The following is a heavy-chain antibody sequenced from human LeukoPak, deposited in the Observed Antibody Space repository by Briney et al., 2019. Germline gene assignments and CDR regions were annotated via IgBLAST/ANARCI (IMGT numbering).Heavy chain of an antibody. CDR3: AKLRIPTVTTIYYYGMDV. Sequence: PGGSLRLSCAASGFTFSSYGMHWVRQAPGKGLEWVAAISYDGSNDYYADSVKGRFTISRDNSKNTLYLQMNSLRAEDTAVYYCAKLRIPTVTTIYYYGMDVWGQGTTVTVSS. D-gene: IGHD4-17*01. J-gene: IGHJ6*02. CDR2: ISYDGSND. CDR1: GFTFSSYG. V-gene: IGHV3-30*18.